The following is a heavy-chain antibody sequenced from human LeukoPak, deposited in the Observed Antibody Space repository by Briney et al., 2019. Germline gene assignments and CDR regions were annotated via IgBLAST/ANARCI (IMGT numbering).Heavy chain of an antibody. CDR1: GYTFTGYY. Sequence: ASVRVSCKACGYTFTGYYMHWVRQAPGQGLEWMGWINPNSGGTNYAQKFQGRVTMTRDTSISTAYMELSRLRSDDTAVYYCARGGEGATPAEYFQHWGQGTLVTVSS. V-gene: IGHV1-2*02. J-gene: IGHJ1*01. CDR3: ARGGEGATPAEYFQH. CDR2: INPNSGGT. D-gene: IGHD1-26*01.